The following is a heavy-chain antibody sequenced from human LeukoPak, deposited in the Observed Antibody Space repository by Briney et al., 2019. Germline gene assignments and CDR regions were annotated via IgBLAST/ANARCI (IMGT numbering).Heavy chain of an antibody. CDR2: ISYDGSNK. D-gene: IGHD4-17*01. CDR3: AKELYNYGDYGAEGLDV. V-gene: IGHV3-30*18. CDR1: GFTFSSYG. Sequence: GRSLSLSCAASGFTFSSYGMHWVRQAPGKGLEWVAVISYDGSNKYYADSVKGRFTISRDNSKNTLYLQMNSLRAEDTAVYYCAKELYNYGDYGAEGLDVGGQGTTVTVS. J-gene: IGHJ6*02.